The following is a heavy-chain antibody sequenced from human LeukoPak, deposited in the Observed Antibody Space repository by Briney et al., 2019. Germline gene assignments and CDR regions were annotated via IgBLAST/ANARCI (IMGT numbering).Heavy chain of an antibody. CDR3: ARDHAADIVATGEDY. CDR2: ISSSSNYI. D-gene: IGHD5-12*01. V-gene: IGHV3-21*01. CDR1: GFTFSAYN. J-gene: IGHJ4*02. Sequence: GGSLRLSCAASGFTFSAYNMNWVRQAPGKGLEWVSCISSSSNYIYYADSVKGRSTISRDNSRNTLYLQMNSLRGEDTAVYYCARDHAADIVATGEDYWGQGTLVTVSS.